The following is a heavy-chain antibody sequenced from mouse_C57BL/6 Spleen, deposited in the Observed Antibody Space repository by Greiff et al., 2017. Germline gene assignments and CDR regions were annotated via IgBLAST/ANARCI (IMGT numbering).Heavy chain of an antibody. CDR3: ARFGTTVVANYAMDY. Sequence: QVQLKESGAELARPGASVKLSCKASGYTFTSYGISWVKQRTGEGLEWIGEIYPRSGNTNYNEKFKGKATLTADKSSSTAYMELRSLTSEDSAVYFCARFGTTVVANYAMDYWGQGTSVTVSS. J-gene: IGHJ4*01. V-gene: IGHV1-81*01. CDR2: IYPRSGNT. CDR1: GYTFTSYG. D-gene: IGHD1-1*01.